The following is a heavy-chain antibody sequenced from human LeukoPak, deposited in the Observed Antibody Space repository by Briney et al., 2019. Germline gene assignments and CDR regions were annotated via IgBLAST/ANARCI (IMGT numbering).Heavy chain of an antibody. D-gene: IGHD6-6*01. CDR1: GGSISSYY. CDR2: IYYSGST. J-gene: IGHJ4*02. CDR3: ARVAARRVYYFDY. V-gene: IGHV4-59*01. Sequence: SETLSLTCTVSGGSISSYYWSWIRQPPGKGLEWIGYIYYSGSTNYNPSLKSRVTISVDTSKNQFSLKLSSVTAADTAVYYCARVAARRVYYFDYWGQGTLVTVSS.